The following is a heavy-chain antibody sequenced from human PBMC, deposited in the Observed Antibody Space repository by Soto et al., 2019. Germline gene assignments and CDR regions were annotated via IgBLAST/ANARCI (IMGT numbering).Heavy chain of an antibody. D-gene: IGHD5-18*01. J-gene: IGHJ6*02. V-gene: IGHV1-2*02. CDR1: GYTFTDYY. CDR3: AREVXPADTATAVYYYYGMDV. Sequence: GASVKVSCKASGYTFTDYYMHWVRQAPGQGLEWMGWINPNSGGTNYAQKFQGRVTMTRDTSISTAYMELSRLRSDDTAVYYCAREVXPADTATAVYYYYGMDVWGQGTTVTVSS. CDR2: INPNSGGT.